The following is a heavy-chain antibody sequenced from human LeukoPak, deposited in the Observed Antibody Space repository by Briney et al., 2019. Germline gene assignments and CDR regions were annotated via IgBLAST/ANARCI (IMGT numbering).Heavy chain of an antibody. CDR1: GYIFIDYE. D-gene: IGHD1-1*01. Sequence: ASVAFSCKTSGYIFIDYEINWVRQATGQGLEWMGWMNPKSGDTGYEQKFQGRVTITRDSSISTVYMEVSRLRSDDTALYYCVRGGYGDFWGKGTPVTVSS. CDR2: MNPKSGDT. V-gene: IGHV1-8*03. CDR3: VRGGYGDF. J-gene: IGHJ6*04.